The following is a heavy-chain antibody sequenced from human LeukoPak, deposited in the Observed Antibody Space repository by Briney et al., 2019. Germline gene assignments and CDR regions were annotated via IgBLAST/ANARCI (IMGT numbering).Heavy chain of an antibody. Sequence: GGSLRLSCATSGLSFSTYATTWVRHAPGKGLELVSAVSGSASSTYHADSVKGRFTISRDNSKNMLYLQMNSLRADDTAVYYCAKALSTIYYFDFWGQGALVTVSS. D-gene: IGHD5-24*01. J-gene: IGHJ4*02. CDR2: VSGSASST. CDR3: AKALSTIYYFDF. CDR1: GLSFSTYA. V-gene: IGHV3-23*01.